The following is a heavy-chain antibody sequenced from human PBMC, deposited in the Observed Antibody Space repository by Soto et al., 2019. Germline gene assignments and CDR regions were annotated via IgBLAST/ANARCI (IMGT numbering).Heavy chain of an antibody. CDR2: IKQDGREK. J-gene: IGHJ1*01. V-gene: IGHV3-7*03. CDR1: GFTLCSNR. CDR3: ARQFFQ. Sequence: GGSLRNSCAASGFTLCSNRMCRVRQAQGKGLEWVANIKQDGREKYYVDSVKGRFTISRDNAKNSLYLQMNSLRDEDKAVYYCARQFFQ.